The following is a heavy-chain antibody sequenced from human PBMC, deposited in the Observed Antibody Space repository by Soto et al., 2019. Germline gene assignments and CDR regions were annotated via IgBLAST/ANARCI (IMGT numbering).Heavy chain of an antibody. J-gene: IGHJ4*02. D-gene: IGHD3-10*01. CDR3: ARSPPSSYYGGSGTFDY. Sequence: SETLSLTCAVSGGFTSTNNWWSWVRKPPGKGLEWIGDAYHSGSTEYNPSLKSRVSISVDKSKNQISLKLTSATAADTAVYYCARSPPSSYYGGSGTFDYWGQGTLVTGSS. CDR2: AYHSGST. V-gene: IGHV4-4*02. CDR1: GGFTSTNNW.